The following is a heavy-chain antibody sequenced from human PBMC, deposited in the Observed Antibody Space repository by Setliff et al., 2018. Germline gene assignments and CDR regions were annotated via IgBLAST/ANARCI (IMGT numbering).Heavy chain of an antibody. J-gene: IGHJ6*03. Sequence: SVKVSCKASGGTFSSYGISWVRQAPGQGLEWMGGTIPIFGTTNYAQKCQGRVTIITDESTTTAYMELSSLRSDDTAVYYCAREGVDSRPSTDYRYYMDVWGKGTTVTVSS. CDR2: TIPIFGTT. CDR1: GGTFSSYG. V-gene: IGHV1-69*05. CDR3: AREGVDSRPSTDYRYYMDV. D-gene: IGHD3-22*01.